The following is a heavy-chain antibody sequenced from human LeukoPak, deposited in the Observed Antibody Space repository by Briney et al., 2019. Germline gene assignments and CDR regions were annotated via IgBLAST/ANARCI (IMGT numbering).Heavy chain of an antibody. V-gene: IGHV4-61*02. J-gene: IGHJ4*02. CDR1: GGSISSGSYY. Sequence: PSETLSLTCTVSGGSISSGSYYWSWIRQPAGKGLEWIGRIYTSGSTNYNPSLKSRVTISVDTSKNQFSLKLSSVTAADTAVYYCASKWELLPEEYWGQGTLVTVSS. D-gene: IGHD1-26*01. CDR3: ASKWELLPEEY. CDR2: IYTSGST.